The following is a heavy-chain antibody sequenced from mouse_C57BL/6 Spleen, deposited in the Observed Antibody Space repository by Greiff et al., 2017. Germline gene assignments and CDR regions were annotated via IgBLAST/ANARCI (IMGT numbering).Heavy chain of an antibody. CDR1: GFTITDYY. Sequence: EVKLEESGGGLVQPGGSLSLSCAASGFTITDYYMRWVRQPPGKALEWLGFIRNKANGYTTEYSASVKGRFTISRDNSQSILYLQMNALRAEYSATYYCARSPPEDYFDYWGQGTTLTVSS. J-gene: IGHJ2*01. CDR3: ARSPPEDYFDY. V-gene: IGHV7-3*01. CDR2: IRNKANGYTT.